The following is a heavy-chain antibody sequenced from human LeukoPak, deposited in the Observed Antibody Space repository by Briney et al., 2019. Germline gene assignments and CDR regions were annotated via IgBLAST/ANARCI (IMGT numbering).Heavy chain of an antibody. J-gene: IGHJ2*01. D-gene: IGHD6-13*01. CDR2: IYHSGST. V-gene: IGHV4-4*02. Sequence: SGTLSLTRAVSGGSISSSNWWSWVRQPPGKGLEWIGEIYHSGSTNYNPSLKSRVTISVDKSKNQFSLKLSSVTAADTAVYYCAGDPERAAAGRYFDLWGRGTLVTVSS. CDR1: GGSISSSNW. CDR3: AGDPERAAAGRYFDL.